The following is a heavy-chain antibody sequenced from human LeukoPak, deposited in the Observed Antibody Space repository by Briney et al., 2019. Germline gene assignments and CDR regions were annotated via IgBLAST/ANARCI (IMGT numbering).Heavy chain of an antibody. D-gene: IGHD6-19*01. J-gene: IGHJ3*02. CDR3: AREARIAVAGTANDAFDI. Sequence: SGTLSLTCTVSGGSLSSGGYYWSWIRQHPGKGLEWIGYIYYSGKTYYNPSLKSRVAISIDTSKTQSSLRLSSVTAADTAVYYCAREARIAVAGTANDAFDIWGQGTMVTVSS. CDR1: GGSLSSGGYY. V-gene: IGHV4-31*03. CDR2: IYYSGKT.